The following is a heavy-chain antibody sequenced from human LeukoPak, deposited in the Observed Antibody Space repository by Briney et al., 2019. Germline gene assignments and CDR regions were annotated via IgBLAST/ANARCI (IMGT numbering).Heavy chain of an antibody. Sequence: GASVKVSCKASGYTFTSYGISWVRQAPGQGLEWMGWISAYNGNTNYAQKLQGRVTMTTDTSTSTAYMELRSLSSDGTAVYYCARVRNIAAAAYFDYWGQGTLVTVSS. CDR3: ARVRNIAAAAYFDY. J-gene: IGHJ4*02. CDR1: GYTFTSYG. V-gene: IGHV1-18*01. D-gene: IGHD6-13*01. CDR2: ISAYNGNT.